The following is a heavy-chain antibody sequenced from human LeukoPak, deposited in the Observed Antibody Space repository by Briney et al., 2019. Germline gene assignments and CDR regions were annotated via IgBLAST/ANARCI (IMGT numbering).Heavy chain of an antibody. V-gene: IGHV1-2*02. CDR2: INPNNGGT. CDR1: GYTFTAQY. D-gene: IGHD2-21*01. CDR3: ASYPRSIPTPPFDY. Sequence: ASVKVSCKASGYTFTAQYMHWVRQAPGQGLEWMGWINPNNGGTKYAQNFLGRVTMTRDTSTTTAYMELSSLRSDDTAVYFCASYPRSIPTPPFDYWGQGTLVTVSS. J-gene: IGHJ4*02.